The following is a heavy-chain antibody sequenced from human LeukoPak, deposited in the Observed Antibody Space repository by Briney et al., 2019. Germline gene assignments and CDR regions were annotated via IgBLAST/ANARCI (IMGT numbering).Heavy chain of an antibody. CDR2: ISSSSSYI. CDR1: GFTFSSYS. Sequence: GGSLRLSCAASGFTFSSYSMNWVRQAPGEGLEWVSSISSSSSYIYYADSVKGRFTISRDNAKNSLYLQMNSLRAEDTAVYYCASTGYSSGWPDYWGQGTLVTVSS. D-gene: IGHD6-19*01. CDR3: ASTGYSSGWPDY. J-gene: IGHJ4*02. V-gene: IGHV3-21*01.